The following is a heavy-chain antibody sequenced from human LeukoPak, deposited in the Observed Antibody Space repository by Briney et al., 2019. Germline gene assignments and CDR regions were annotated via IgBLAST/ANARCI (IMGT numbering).Heavy chain of an antibody. Sequence: ASVKVSCKASGYTFTSYGISWVRQAPGQGLEWMGWMNPNSGNTGYAQKFQGRVTMTRNTSISTAYMELSSLRSEDTAVYYCARRFQRRAAAPGYWGQGTLVTVSS. CDR1: GYTFTSYG. CDR3: ARRFQRRAAAPGY. D-gene: IGHD6-13*01. J-gene: IGHJ4*02. CDR2: MNPNSGNT. V-gene: IGHV1-8*02.